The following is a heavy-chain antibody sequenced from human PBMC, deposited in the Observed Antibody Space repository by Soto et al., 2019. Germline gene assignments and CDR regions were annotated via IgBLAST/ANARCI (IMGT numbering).Heavy chain of an antibody. V-gene: IGHV1-46*03. Sequence: QVQLVQSGAEVKKPGASVKVSCKASGYTFTSYYMHWVRQAPGQGLEWMGIINPSGGSTSYAQKFQGRVTMTRDTSTSTVYMELSSLRSEDTAVYYCARDYGSGSYFQNGYFDYWGQGTLVTVSS. CDR3: ARDYGSGSYFQNGYFDY. CDR1: GYTFTSYY. CDR2: INPSGGST. J-gene: IGHJ4*02. D-gene: IGHD3-10*01.